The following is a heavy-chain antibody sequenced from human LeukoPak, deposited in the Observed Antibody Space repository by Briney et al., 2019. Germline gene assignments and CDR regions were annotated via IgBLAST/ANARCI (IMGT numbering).Heavy chain of an antibody. Sequence: GGPLRLSCAASGFTFSSYAMSWVRQAPGKGLEWVSAISGSGGSTYYADSVKGRFTISRDNSKNTLYLQMNSLRAEDTAVYYCAKGGDIVVVPAAKAGFDIWGQGTMVTVSS. CDR1: GFTFSSYA. V-gene: IGHV3-23*01. D-gene: IGHD2-2*01. J-gene: IGHJ3*02. CDR3: AKGGDIVVVPAAKAGFDI. CDR2: ISGSGGST.